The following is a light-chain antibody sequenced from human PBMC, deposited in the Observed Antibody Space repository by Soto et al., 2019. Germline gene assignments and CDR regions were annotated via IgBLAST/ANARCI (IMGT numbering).Light chain of an antibody. V-gene: IGLV2-11*01. CDR3: CSYVDTDTWV. CDR2: GVS. J-gene: IGLJ3*02. Sequence: QSALTQTASVSGSPGQSITISCTGTSRDVGGYNYVSWYQQYPGKAPKLMISGVSERPSGVPDRFSGSKSGNTASLTISGLQAEDEADYYCCSYVDTDTWVFGGGTKLTVL. CDR1: SRDVGGYNY.